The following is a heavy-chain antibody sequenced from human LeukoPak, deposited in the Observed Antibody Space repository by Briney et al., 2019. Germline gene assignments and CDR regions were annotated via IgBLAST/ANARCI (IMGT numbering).Heavy chain of an antibody. Sequence: PSETLSLTCTVSGGSISSGGYYWSWIRQHPGKGLEWIGYIYYSGSTYYNPSLKSRVTISVDTSKNQFSLKLSSVTAADTAVYYCARSGGTGSSPHDFDYWGQGTLVTVSS. D-gene: IGHD2-15*01. CDR1: GGSISSGGYY. V-gene: IGHV4-31*03. CDR2: IYYSGST. CDR3: ARSGGTGSSPHDFDY. J-gene: IGHJ4*02.